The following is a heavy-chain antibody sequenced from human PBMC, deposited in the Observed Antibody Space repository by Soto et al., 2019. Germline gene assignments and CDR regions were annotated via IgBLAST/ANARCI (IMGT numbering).Heavy chain of an antibody. CDR3: AREGIAAAANGGWFDP. CDR2: ISSSSSYI. V-gene: IGHV3-21*01. Sequence: GGSLRLSCAASGFTFSSYSMNWVRQAPGKGLEWVSSISSSSSYIYYADSVKGRFTISRDKAKNSLYLQMNSLRAEDTAVYYCAREGIAAAANGGWFDPWGQGTLVTVSS. D-gene: IGHD6-13*01. J-gene: IGHJ5*02. CDR1: GFTFSSYS.